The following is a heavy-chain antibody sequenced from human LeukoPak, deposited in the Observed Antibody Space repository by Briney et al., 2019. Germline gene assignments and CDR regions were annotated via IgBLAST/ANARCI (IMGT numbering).Heavy chain of an antibody. CDR3: ATGGHYYGN. D-gene: IGHD3-10*01. Sequence: PGGSLRLSCAASGFTFSHFWVNWVRQAPGKGLEWVANIKQDGSEKYYVDSVKGRFTISRDNAENSLDLQMNSLRAEDTAVYYCATGGHYYGNWGQGTLVTVSS. CDR2: IKQDGSEK. V-gene: IGHV3-7*05. J-gene: IGHJ4*02. CDR1: GFTFSHFW.